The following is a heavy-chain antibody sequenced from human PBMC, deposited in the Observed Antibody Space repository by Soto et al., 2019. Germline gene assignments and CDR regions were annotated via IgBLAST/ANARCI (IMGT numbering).Heavy chain of an antibody. V-gene: IGHV4-31*03. CDR1: GGPMSRGGYY. CDR3: ATNGGYYDASGPKYFQY. J-gene: IGHJ1*01. D-gene: IGHD3-22*01. Sequence: SETLSLTCTVSGGPMSRGGYYWSWIRQYPGKGLECIGYIYYSGSTNYNPSLRSRVAISLDTSKNQFSLKLTSVTAADTAVYYCATNGGYYDASGPKYFQYWGQGTVVTVSS. CDR2: IYYSGST.